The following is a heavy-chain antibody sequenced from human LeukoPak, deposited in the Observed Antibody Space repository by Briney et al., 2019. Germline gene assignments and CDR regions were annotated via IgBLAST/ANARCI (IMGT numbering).Heavy chain of an antibody. CDR2: ISGSGGST. Sequence: GSLSLSCAASGFTFSSYAMSWVRPAPGKGLEWVSAISGSGGSTYYADSVKGRFTISRDNSKNTLYLQMNSLRAEDTAVYYCAKDTYGDTKGFDPWGQGTLVTVSS. CDR3: AKDTYGDTKGFDP. D-gene: IGHD4-17*01. V-gene: IGHV3-23*01. J-gene: IGHJ5*02. CDR1: GFTFSSYA.